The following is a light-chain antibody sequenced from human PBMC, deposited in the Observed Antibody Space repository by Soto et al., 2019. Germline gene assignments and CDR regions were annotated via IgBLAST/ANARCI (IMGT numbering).Light chain of an antibody. CDR1: QGISSY. V-gene: IGKV1-8*01. CDR2: AAS. CDR3: QQYYSYPLYT. Sequence: AIRMTQSPSSFSASTGVRVTITCRASQGISSYLAWYQQKPGKAPKLLIYAASTLQSGVPSRFSGSGSGTDFTLTISCLQSEDFATYYCQQYYSYPLYTFGQGTKLEIK. J-gene: IGKJ2*01.